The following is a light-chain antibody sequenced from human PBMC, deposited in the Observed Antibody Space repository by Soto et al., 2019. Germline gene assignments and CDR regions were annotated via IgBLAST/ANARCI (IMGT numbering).Light chain of an antibody. J-gene: IGKJ1*01. CDR3: QQYYNIPKT. Sequence: RSTDSLAVSLGERATINCKSSQSVLYSSDNRNYLTWYQQKPGQPPKLLIYWASTRESGVPDRFSGSGSGTDFTLTISSLQAEDVAVYYCQQYYNIPKTFGQGTKVDNK. V-gene: IGKV4-1*01. CDR2: WAS. CDR1: QSVLYSSDNRNY.